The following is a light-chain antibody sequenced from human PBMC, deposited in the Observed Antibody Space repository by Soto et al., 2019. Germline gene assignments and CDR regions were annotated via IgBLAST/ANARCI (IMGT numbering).Light chain of an antibody. Sequence: EVGLRQSPGSLSLATGERATLSCRASQSFRGNYLAWYQQKPGQAPRLLIYGASSRATGIPDRFSGSGSGTDFTLSISRLEPEDIAVYYCQQYGISPRTFGQGTKVDI. CDR3: QQYGISPRT. V-gene: IGKV3-20*01. CDR2: GAS. CDR1: QSFRGNY. J-gene: IGKJ1*01.